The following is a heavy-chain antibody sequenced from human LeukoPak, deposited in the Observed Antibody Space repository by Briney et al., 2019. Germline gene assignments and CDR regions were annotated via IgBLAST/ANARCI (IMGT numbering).Heavy chain of an antibody. D-gene: IGHD2-2*01. CDR3: ARRGLEYQLPNAFDI. CDR2: IYPGDSDT. V-gene: IGHV5-51*01. J-gene: IGHJ3*02. CDR1: GYSFTGYW. Sequence: GESLKISCKGSGYSFTGYWIGWVRQMPGKGLEWMGIIYPGDSDTRYSPSFQGQVTISADKSSSTAYLQWSSLKASDTAMYYCARRGLEYQLPNAFDIWGQGTMVTVSS.